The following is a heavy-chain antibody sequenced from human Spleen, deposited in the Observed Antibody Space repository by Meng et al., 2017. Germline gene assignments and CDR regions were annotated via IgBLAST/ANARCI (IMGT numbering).Heavy chain of an antibody. CDR3: TIYRSGHI. CDR2: MSYDGNRQ. Sequence: GESLKISCVVSGFTISDFAMSWVRQAPGKGLEWVTFMSYDGNRQQYADPVKGRFTISRDTSKNTLFLQMVSLRPEDTAMYYCTIYRSGHIWGQGTMVTVSS. J-gene: IGHJ3*02. D-gene: IGHD6-19*01. V-gene: IGHV3-30*04. CDR1: GFTISDFA.